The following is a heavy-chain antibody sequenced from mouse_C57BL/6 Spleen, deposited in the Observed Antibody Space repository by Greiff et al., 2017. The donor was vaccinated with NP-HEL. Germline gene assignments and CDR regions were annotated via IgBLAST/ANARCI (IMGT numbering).Heavy chain of an antibody. CDR3: ARWVWLPNYYAMDY. V-gene: IGHV1-50*01. J-gene: IGHJ4*01. Sequence: QVQLQQPGAELVKPGASVKLSCKASGYTFTSYWMQWVKQRPGQGLEWIGEIDPSDSYTNSNQKFKGKATLTVDTSSSTAYMQLSSLTSEDSAVYYCARWVWLPNYYAMDYWGQGTSVTVSS. D-gene: IGHD2-2*01. CDR2: IDPSDSYT. CDR1: GYTFTSYW.